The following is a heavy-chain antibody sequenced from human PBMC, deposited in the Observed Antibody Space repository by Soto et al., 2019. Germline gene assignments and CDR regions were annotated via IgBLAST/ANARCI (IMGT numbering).Heavy chain of an antibody. CDR3: AKRLNGGWAFDI. V-gene: IGHV3-30*18. CDR1: GFTFSSYG. Sequence: TGGSLRLSCAVSGFTFSSYGIHWVRQAPGKGLEWVAVISYDGSNKYYADSVKGRFTISRDNSKNTLYLQMNSLSAEDTAVYYCAKRLNGGWAFDIWGQGTMVTVS. CDR2: ISYDGSNK. J-gene: IGHJ3*02. D-gene: IGHD1-1*01.